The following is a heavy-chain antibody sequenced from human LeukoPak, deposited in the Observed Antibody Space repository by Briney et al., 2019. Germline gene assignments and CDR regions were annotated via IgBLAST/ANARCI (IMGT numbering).Heavy chain of an antibody. CDR3: ARYGGYPLFDY. J-gene: IGHJ4*02. D-gene: IGHD4-23*01. CDR2: INQNGSEK. V-gene: IGHV3-7*05. Sequence: GGSLRLSCAASGFIFSSFEMNWVRQAPGKGLEWVAKINQNGSEKFYVDSVKGRFTISRDNAKNSLYLQMNSLRTEDTAVYYCARYGGYPLFDYWGQGTLVTVSS. CDR1: GFIFSSFE.